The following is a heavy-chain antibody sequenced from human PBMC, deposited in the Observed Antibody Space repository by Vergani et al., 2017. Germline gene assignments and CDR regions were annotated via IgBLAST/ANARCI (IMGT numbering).Heavy chain of an antibody. D-gene: IGHD2-15*01. V-gene: IGHV3-21*01. J-gene: IGHJ3*02. CDR3: AREMVGSGAFDI. CDR1: GFTFSSYW. Sequence: EVQLLESGGGLVQPGGSLRLSCAASGFTFSSYWMSWVRQAPGKGLEWVSSISSSSSYIYYADSVKGRFTISRDNAKNSLYLQMNSLRAEDTAVYYCAREMVGSGAFDIWGQGTMVTVSS. CDR2: ISSSSSYI.